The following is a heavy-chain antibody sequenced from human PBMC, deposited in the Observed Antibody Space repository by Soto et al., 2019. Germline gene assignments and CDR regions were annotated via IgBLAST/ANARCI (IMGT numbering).Heavy chain of an antibody. CDR1: GFTFSSYA. J-gene: IGHJ4*02. V-gene: IGHV3-23*01. CDR2: ISGSGDTT. Sequence: EVQLLESGGGLVQPGGSLRLSCAASGFTFSSYAMSWVRQAPWKGLEWVSSISGSGDTTYYAYSVKGRFTISRDNSKNTLFLQMNSLRAVVTAIYYCAKYATRSQPDYWGQGTLVIVSS. D-gene: IGHD2-2*01. CDR3: AKYATRSQPDY.